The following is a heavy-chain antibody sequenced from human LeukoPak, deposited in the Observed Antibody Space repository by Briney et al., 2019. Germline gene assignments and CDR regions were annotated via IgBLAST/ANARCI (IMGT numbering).Heavy chain of an antibody. D-gene: IGHD1-20*01. Sequence: SETLSLTCTVSNYPISGSHYWGWIRQPPGKGLEWIGSIYHSGGSTFYNPSLESRITMSVDTSKSQFSLKLNSVTAADTAVYYCARDHTTLTGHIQYFDPWGQGTLVTVSS. V-gene: IGHV4-38-2*02. CDR3: ARDHTTLTGHIQYFDP. CDR2: IYHSGGST. J-gene: IGHJ5*02. CDR1: NYPISGSHY.